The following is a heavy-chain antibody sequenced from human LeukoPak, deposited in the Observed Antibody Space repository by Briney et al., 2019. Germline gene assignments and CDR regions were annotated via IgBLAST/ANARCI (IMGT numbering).Heavy chain of an antibody. V-gene: IGHV3-23*01. D-gene: IGHD2-2*01. J-gene: IGHJ4*02. CDR2: ISGSGGST. CDR3: AKLDCSSTSCTLPDY. Sequence: GSLSLSCAASGFTFSSYAMSWVRQAPGKGLERVSAISGSGGSTYYADSVKGRFTISRDNSKNTLYLQMNSLRAEDTAVYYCAKLDCSSTSCTLPDYWGQGTLVTVSS. CDR1: GFTFSSYA.